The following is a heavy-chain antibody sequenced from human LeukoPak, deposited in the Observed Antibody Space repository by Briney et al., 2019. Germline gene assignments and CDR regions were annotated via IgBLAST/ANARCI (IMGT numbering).Heavy chain of an antibody. CDR3: ARVVYSYGHNWFDP. CDR2: IKQDGSEK. V-gene: IGHV3-7*01. D-gene: IGHD5-18*01. Sequence: PGGSLRLSCAASGFTFSSYWMSWVRQAPGKGLEWVANIKQDGSEKYYVDSVKGRFTISRDNAKNSLYLQMNSLRAEDTAVYYCARVVYSYGHNWFDPWGQGTLVTVSS. J-gene: IGHJ5*02. CDR1: GFTFSSYW.